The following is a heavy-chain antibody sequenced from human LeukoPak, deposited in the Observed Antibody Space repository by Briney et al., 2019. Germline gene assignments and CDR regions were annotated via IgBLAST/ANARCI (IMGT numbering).Heavy chain of an antibody. CDR1: GGSLSGYY. Sequence: PSETLSLTCAVYGGSLSGYYWSWIRQPPGKGLEWIGEINHSGSTNYNPSLKSRVTISVDTSKNQFSLKLSSVTAADTAVYYCARDGSNPDYWGQGTLVTVSS. CDR2: INHSGST. D-gene: IGHD5-24*01. J-gene: IGHJ4*02. CDR3: ARDGSNPDY. V-gene: IGHV4-34*01.